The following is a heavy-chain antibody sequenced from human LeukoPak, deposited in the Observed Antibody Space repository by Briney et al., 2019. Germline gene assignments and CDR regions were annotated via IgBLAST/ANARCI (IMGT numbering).Heavy chain of an antibody. Sequence: GRSLRLSCAAPGFTFSSYWMHWVRQAPGKGLVWVSRINSGGSSTSYADSVKGRFTISRDNAESTLYLQMNSLRAEDTAVYYCARVGYCSSTSCSFDYWGQGTLVTVSS. CDR1: GFTFSSYW. CDR3: ARVGYCSSTSCSFDY. D-gene: IGHD2-2*01. J-gene: IGHJ4*02. CDR2: INSGGSST. V-gene: IGHV3-74*01.